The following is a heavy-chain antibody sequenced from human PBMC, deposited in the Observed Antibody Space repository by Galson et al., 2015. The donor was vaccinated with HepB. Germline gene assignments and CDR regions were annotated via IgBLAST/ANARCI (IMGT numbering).Heavy chain of an antibody. V-gene: IGHV1-46*04. D-gene: IGHD4-23*01. Sequence: SVKVSCKASGYTFTSYYMHWVRQAPGQGLEWMGIINPSGGSTSYAQKLQGRVTMTRDTSTSTVYMELSSLRSEDTAVYYCARSSNGGNSLDYWGQGTLVTVSS. J-gene: IGHJ4*02. CDR1: GYTFTSYY. CDR2: INPSGGST. CDR3: ARSSNGGNSLDY.